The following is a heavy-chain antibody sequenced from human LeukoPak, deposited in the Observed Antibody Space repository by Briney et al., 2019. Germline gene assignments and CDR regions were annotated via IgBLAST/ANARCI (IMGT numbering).Heavy chain of an antibody. CDR3: ARGKFVFGRLPPDY. CDR2: INPNSGGT. CDR1: GYTFTGYY. Sequence: ASVKVSCKASGYTFTGYYMHWARQAPGQGLEWMGWINPNSGGTNYAQKFQGRVTMTRDTSISTAYMELSRLRSDDTAVYYCARGKFVFGRLPPDYWGQGTLVTVSS. D-gene: IGHD2-15*01. V-gene: IGHV1-2*02. J-gene: IGHJ4*02.